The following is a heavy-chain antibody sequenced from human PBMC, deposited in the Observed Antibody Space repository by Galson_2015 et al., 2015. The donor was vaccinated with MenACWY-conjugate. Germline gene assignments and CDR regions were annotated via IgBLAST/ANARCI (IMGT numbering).Heavy chain of an antibody. J-gene: IGHJ4*02. D-gene: IGHD1-1*01. Sequence: ALRLRRAAAGLTFDNYWMHWVGQPAGTGLEWMSYIKADGSFSNYADSVKDMFTISTYNATNMVYLQMDGLGDEDTAVYFCARDNNWSFDSWGQGTLVTVSS. V-gene: IGHV3-74*01. CDR2: IKADGSFS. CDR3: ARDNNWSFDS. CDR1: GLTFDNYW.